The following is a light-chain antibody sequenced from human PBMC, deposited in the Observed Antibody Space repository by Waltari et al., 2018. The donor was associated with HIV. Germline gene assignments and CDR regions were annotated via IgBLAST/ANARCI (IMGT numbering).Light chain of an antibody. Sequence: QSVLTQPPSASGTPGQRVTISCSGARSDIGSNYVYWYQQLPGTAPKLLIYRNNQRPSGVPDRFSASKSGTSASLAISRLWSEDEADYYCAAWDVSLRGAYVFGTGTKVAVL. V-gene: IGLV1-47*03. J-gene: IGLJ1*01. CDR3: AAWDVSLRGAYV. CDR1: RSDIGSNY. CDR2: RNN.